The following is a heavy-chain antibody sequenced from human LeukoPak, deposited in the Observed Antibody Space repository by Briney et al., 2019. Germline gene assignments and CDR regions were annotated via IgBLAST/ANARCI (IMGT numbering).Heavy chain of an antibody. CDR3: ALRPKSGANWFDP. CDR1: GFSLTTRGVG. CDR2: IYWDDDK. J-gene: IGHJ5*02. Sequence: ESGPTLVKPTQTLTLTCSFSGFSLTTRGVGVAWIRQPPAKALEWLALIYWDDDKAYSPSLKHRLTITKDTSKNQVVPTMTNMDPVDTATYFCALRPKSGANWFDPWGQGTLVTVSS. D-gene: IGHD1-26*01. V-gene: IGHV2-5*02.